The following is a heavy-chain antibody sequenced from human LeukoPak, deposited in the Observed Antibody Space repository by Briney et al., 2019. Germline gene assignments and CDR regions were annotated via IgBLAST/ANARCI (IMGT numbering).Heavy chain of an antibody. CDR2: ISGSGGST. J-gene: IGHJ4*02. D-gene: IGHD6-6*01. CDR3: ANLLAARDY. Sequence: PSETLSLTCAVYGGSFSGYYWSWVRQAPGKGLEWVSAISGSGGSTYYADSMKGRFTISRDNAKNSLYLQMNSLRAEDTAVYYCANLLAARDYWGQGTLVTVSS. V-gene: IGHV3-23*01. CDR1: GGSFSGYY.